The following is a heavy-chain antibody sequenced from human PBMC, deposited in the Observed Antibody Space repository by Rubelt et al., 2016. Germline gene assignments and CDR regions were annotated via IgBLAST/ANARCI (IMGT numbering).Heavy chain of an antibody. CDR1: GFTFSNYV. CDR3: ARDSSGWYYFDW. CDR2: INTAGTT. V-gene: IGHV3-23*01. J-gene: IGHJ4*02. D-gene: IGHD6-19*01. Sequence: LESGGDLVQPGGSLRLSCAASGFTFSNYVMSWVRQAPGKGLEWVSAINTAGTTFYADSVKGRFIISRDNSKNTLYLQMNSLRAEDTAVYYCARDSSGWYYFDWWGQGALVTVSS.